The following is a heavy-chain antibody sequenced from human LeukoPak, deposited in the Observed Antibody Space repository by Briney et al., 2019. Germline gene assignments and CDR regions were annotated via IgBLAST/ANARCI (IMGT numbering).Heavy chain of an antibody. J-gene: IGHJ5*02. CDR1: GDSISSYY. D-gene: IGHD2-2*01. Sequence: KPSETLSLTCTVSGDSISSYYWSWIRQPPGKGLEWIGYIYHSGSTNYNPSLKSRVTISVDTSKNQFSLKLSSVTAADTAVYYCARYIVVVPAARGPGWFDPWGQGTLVTVSS. CDR2: IYHSGST. V-gene: IGHV4-59*01. CDR3: ARYIVVVPAARGPGWFDP.